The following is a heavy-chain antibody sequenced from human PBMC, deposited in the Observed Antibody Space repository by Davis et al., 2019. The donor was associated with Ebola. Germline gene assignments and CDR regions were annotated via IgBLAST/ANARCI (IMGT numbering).Heavy chain of an antibody. J-gene: IGHJ4*02. D-gene: IGHD3-10*01. Sequence: SETLSLTCTVSGGSISSYYWSWIRQPPGKELEWIGEVYHTGSTNYNPSLKSRVTISVDTSKNQFSLKLSSVTAADTAVYYCARFARRLDYWGQGTLVIVSS. CDR1: GGSISSYY. CDR3: ARFARRLDY. V-gene: IGHV4-59*01. CDR2: VYHTGST.